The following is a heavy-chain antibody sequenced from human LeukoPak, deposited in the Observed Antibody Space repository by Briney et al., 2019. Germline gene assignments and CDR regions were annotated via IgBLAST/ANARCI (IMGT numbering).Heavy chain of an antibody. V-gene: IGHV4-38-2*02. CDR3: ARSYASSGLDH. J-gene: IGHJ4*02. Sequence: SETLSLTCTVSGYSIASIYYWGWIRQPPGKGLEWIGSIHHSGDTAYNPSLKSRVTISVDTSKSQFSLKLSSVTAADTAVYYCARSYASSGLDHWGQGTLVTVSS. CDR1: GYSIASIYY. CDR2: IHHSGDT. D-gene: IGHD3-16*01.